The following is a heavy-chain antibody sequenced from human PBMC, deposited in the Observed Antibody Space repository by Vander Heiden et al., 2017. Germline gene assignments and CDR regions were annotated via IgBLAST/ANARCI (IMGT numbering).Heavy chain of an antibody. Sequence: EVQLVESGGGLVKPGGSRRLSCAASGFTFSSYSMNWVRQAPGKGLEWVSSISSSSSYIYYADSVKGRFTFSRDNAKNSLYLQMNSLRAEDTAVYYCARGPRYSYGRNDAFDFWGQGTMVTVSS. V-gene: IGHV3-21*01. CDR3: ARGPRYSYGRNDAFDF. CDR2: ISSSSSYI. J-gene: IGHJ3*01. CDR1: GFTFSSYS. D-gene: IGHD5-18*01.